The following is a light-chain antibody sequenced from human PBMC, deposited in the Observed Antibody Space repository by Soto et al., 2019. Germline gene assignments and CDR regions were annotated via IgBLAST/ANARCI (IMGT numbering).Light chain of an antibody. J-gene: IGKJ2*01. CDR3: QQYGCSPPYT. V-gene: IGKV3-20*01. Sequence: EIVLTQSPGTLSLSPGERATLSCRASQSVSSSYLAWYQQKPGQAPRLLIYGASSRATGIPDRFSGSGSRTDFSLTISRLAPDDFAVYYCQQYGCSPPYTFGQGTKLEIK. CDR1: QSVSSSY. CDR2: GAS.